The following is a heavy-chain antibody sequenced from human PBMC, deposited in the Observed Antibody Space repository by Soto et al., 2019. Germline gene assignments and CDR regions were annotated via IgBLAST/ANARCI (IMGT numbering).Heavy chain of an antibody. J-gene: IGHJ1*01. CDR1: GYTFTSYG. V-gene: IGHV1-18*01. CDR2: ISAYNGNT. D-gene: IGHD6-19*01. Sequence: QVQLVQSGAEVKKPGASVKVSCKASGYTFTSYGMSWVRQAPGQGLEWMGWISAYNGNTNYAQKLQGRVTMTTDTSTSTAYMELRSLRSDDTAVYYCARDARGCDSSGWCEHFQHWGQGTLVTVSS. CDR3: ARDARGCDSSGWCEHFQH.